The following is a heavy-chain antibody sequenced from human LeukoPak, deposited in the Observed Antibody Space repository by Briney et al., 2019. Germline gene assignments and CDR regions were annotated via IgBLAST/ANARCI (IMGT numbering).Heavy chain of an antibody. J-gene: IGHJ2*01. CDR1: GDSITSNY. V-gene: IGHV4-4*07. CDR3: ARDPSSWYFDL. Sequence: SETLSLTCTVSGDSITSNYWSWLRQPAGKGLKWIGRIYTRGNTNYNPSLKSRATMSVDTSKNQFSLRLTSVTAADTALYYCARDPSSWYFDLWGRGTLVTVSS. CDR2: IYTRGNT.